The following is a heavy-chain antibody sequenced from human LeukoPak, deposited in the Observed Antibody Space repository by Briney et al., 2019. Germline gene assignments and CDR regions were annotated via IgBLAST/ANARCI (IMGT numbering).Heavy chain of an antibody. CDR1: GFTFSSYD. CDR2: ISGSGGST. Sequence: PGGSLRLSCAASGFTFSSYDMSWVRQAPGKGLEWVSAISGSGGSTYYADSVKGRFTTSRDNSKNTLYLQMNSLRAEDTAVYYCAKDLPYCSSTSCYTGEGFDYWGQGTLVTVSS. J-gene: IGHJ4*02. D-gene: IGHD2-2*02. CDR3: AKDLPYCSSTSCYTGEGFDY. V-gene: IGHV3-23*01.